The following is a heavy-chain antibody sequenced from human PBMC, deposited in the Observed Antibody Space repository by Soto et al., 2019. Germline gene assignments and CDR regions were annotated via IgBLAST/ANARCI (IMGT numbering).Heavy chain of an antibody. D-gene: IGHD3-16*02. J-gene: IGHJ4*02. Sequence: ASVKVSCKASGGTFSSYAISWVRQAPGQGLEWMGGIIPIFGTANYAQKFQGRVTITADESTSTAYMELSSLRSEDTAVYYCARASLRLGELSSNYFDYWGQGTLVTVSS. CDR3: ARASLRLGELSSNYFDY. CDR2: IIPIFGTA. V-gene: IGHV1-69*13. CDR1: GGTFSSYA.